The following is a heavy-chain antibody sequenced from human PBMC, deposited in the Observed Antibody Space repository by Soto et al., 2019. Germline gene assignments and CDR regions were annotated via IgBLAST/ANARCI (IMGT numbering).Heavy chain of an antibody. V-gene: IGHV1-69*13. D-gene: IGHD6-13*01. J-gene: IGHJ5*02. Sequence: SVKVSCKASGGTFSSYAISWVRQAPGQGLEWMGGIIPIFGTANYAQKFQGRVAITADESTSTAYMELSSLRSEDTAVYYCARDGPPDQQQLVTSGFDPWGQGTLVTVSS. CDR2: IIPIFGTA. CDR1: GGTFSSYA. CDR3: ARDGPPDQQQLVTSGFDP.